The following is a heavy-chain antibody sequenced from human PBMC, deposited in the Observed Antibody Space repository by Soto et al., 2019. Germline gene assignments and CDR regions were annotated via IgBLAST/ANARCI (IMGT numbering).Heavy chain of an antibody. J-gene: IGHJ4*02. D-gene: IGHD3-10*01. CDR1: GGTFSPYT. CDR2: IIPFHGVT. CDR3: TRDWEITVSTWSFGGF. Sequence: QVQLVQSGAEVKKPGSSVKVSCKASGGTFSPYTINWVRQAPGQGLEWMGRIIPFHGVTNYAQKFQARVTITADKSTSTACMELSGPRFEDTAMYYCTRDWEITVSTWSFGGFWGRGTLVTVSS. V-gene: IGHV1-69*08.